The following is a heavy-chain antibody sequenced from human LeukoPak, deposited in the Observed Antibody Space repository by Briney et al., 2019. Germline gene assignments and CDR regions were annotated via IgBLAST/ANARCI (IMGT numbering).Heavy chain of an antibody. CDR3: ARLYCSGGSCYWAHDY. D-gene: IGHD2-15*01. CDR2: ISGSGGST. Sequence: PGGSLRLSCAASGFIFDDYAVHWVRQAPGKGLEWVSAISGSGGSTYYADSVKGRFTISRDNSKNTLYLQMNSLRAEDTALYHCARLYCSGGSCYWAHDYWGQGTLVTVSS. CDR1: GFIFDDYA. V-gene: IGHV3-23*01. J-gene: IGHJ4*02.